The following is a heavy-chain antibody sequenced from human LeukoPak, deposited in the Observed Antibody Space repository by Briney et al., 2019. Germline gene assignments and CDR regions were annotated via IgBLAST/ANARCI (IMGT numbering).Heavy chain of an antibody. CDR3: ARGPTSGYGWDYFDY. V-gene: IGHV3-53*01. CDR2: IFSGGGT. Sequence: GGSLRLSCAVSGVTVSSTDMSWVRQAPGKGLEWVSVIFSGGGTYYTGSVKGRFTISRDNAKNSLFLQMNSLRAEDTAVYYCARGPTSGYGWDYFDYWGQGTLVTVSS. CDR1: GVTVSSTD. J-gene: IGHJ4*02. D-gene: IGHD5-12*01.